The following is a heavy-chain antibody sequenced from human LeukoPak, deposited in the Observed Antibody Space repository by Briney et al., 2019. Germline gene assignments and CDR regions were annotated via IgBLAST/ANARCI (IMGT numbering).Heavy chain of an antibody. Sequence: GGSLRLSCSASGFIFRHYAVNWVRQSSGKGLEWVSGISGSGDSTYYADSVKGRFAVSRDNSKNTLYLQMNSLTAADTAVYFCAKALGDWPTTLDYWGRGTLVTVSS. D-gene: IGHD3-16*01. CDR2: ISGSGDST. CDR1: GFIFRHYA. J-gene: IGHJ4*02. CDR3: AKALGDWPTTLDY. V-gene: IGHV3-23*01.